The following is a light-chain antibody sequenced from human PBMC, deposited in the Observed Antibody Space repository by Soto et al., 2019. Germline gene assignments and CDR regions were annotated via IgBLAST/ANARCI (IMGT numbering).Light chain of an antibody. V-gene: IGKV1-5*01. J-gene: IGKJ2*01. CDR2: DVS. Sequence: DIHMTQSPSTLSASRGDRVTLTFRASPSLTGRLAWYQQKPVRPPKLLIYDVSILESGVPSSFSGSESGTDFTLTISSLRPDDVATFYCQQYKVYPYTFGHGT. CDR3: QQYKVYPYT. CDR1: PSLTGR.